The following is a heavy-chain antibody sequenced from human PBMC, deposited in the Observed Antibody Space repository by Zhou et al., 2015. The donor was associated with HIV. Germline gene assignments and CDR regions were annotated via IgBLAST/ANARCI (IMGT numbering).Heavy chain of an antibody. V-gene: IGHV1-69*01. D-gene: IGHD3-10*01. CDR3: ARGKLLWFGGSGHYVMDV. CDR1: GVTFTNYA. Sequence: QVQLVQSGAEVKRPGSSVKVSCQASGVTFTNYAISWVRQAPGQGLEWMGGITPMFGGADYAQKLHGRVTITADESTRTAYMELSSLRSDDTAVYYCARGKLLWFGGSGHYVMDVWGQGTTVTVSS. CDR2: ITPMFGGA. J-gene: IGHJ6*01.